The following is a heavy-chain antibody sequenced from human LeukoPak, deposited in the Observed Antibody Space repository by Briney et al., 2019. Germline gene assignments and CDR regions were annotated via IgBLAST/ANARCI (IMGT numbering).Heavy chain of an antibody. CDR1: GFTFSSYA. D-gene: IGHD2-15*01. CDR3: AKGGYCSGGSCYTVYYGMDV. V-gene: IGHV3-23*01. CDR2: ISGSGGST. J-gene: IGHJ6*02. Sequence: GGSLRLSCAASGFTFSSYAMSWVRQAPGKGLEWVSAISGSGGSTYYADSVKGRFTISRDNSKNMLYLQMNSLRAEDTAVYYCAKGGYCSGGSCYTVYYGMDVWGQGTTVTVSS.